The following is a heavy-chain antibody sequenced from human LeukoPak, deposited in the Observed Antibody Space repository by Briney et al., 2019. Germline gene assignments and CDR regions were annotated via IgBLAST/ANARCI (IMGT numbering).Heavy chain of an antibody. Sequence: GVSLRLSCTPSGLIFKNACMSWAPQATGKGLEGRGRIKRKADGGTIDYAAPVKARFTISRDDSKNTLYLQMNSLKTEDTAVYYCTTDYGDSGYFQHWGQGTLVTVSS. D-gene: IGHD4-17*01. V-gene: IGHV3-15*01. J-gene: IGHJ1*01. CDR1: GLIFKNAC. CDR3: TTDYGDSGYFQH. CDR2: IKRKADGGTI.